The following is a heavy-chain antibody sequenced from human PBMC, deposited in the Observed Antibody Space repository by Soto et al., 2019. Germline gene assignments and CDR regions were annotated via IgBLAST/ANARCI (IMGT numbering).Heavy chain of an antibody. D-gene: IGHD5-12*01. V-gene: IGHV4-31*03. J-gene: IGHJ6*02. CDR2: IYYSGST. CDR3: ARDWNGYNYYYGMDV. CDR1: GFSMTSGAYS. Sequence: QVQLQESGPGLVKPSQTLSLTCTVSGFSMTSGAYSWNWIRQRPGKGLEWIGNIYYSGSTYYNPSLKSRVTISVDTSKNQFSLNLSSVTAADTALYYCARDWNGYNYYYGMDVWGQGTTVTVSS.